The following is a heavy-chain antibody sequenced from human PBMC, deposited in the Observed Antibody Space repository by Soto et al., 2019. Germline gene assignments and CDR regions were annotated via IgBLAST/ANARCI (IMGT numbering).Heavy chain of an antibody. D-gene: IGHD3-3*01. V-gene: IGHV1-69*01. Sequence: QVQLVQSGAEVKKPGSSVKVSCKASGGTFSSYAISWVRQAPGQGLEWMGGIIPIFGTANYAQKFQGRVTITADESKGTAYMELSRLRYEDKAVYYCARDYDFWSGENKNTAYYYGMDVWGQGTTVTVSS. J-gene: IGHJ6*02. CDR2: IIPIFGTA. CDR3: ARDYDFWSGENKNTAYYYGMDV. CDR1: GGTFSSYA.